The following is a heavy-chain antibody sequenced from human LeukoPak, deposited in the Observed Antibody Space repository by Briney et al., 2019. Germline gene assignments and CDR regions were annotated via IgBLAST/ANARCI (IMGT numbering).Heavy chain of an antibody. CDR1: GFTFSSSA. J-gene: IGHJ4*02. CDR3: ARGGYDILTGYYTDFDY. V-gene: IGHV3-9*01. Sequence: GGSLRLSCAASGFTFSSSAMSWVRQVPGKGLEWVSGISWNSGSIGYADSVKGRFTISRDNAKNSLYVQMNSLRPEDTALYYCARGGYDILTGYYTDFDYWGQGTLVTVSS. D-gene: IGHD3-9*01. CDR2: ISWNSGSI.